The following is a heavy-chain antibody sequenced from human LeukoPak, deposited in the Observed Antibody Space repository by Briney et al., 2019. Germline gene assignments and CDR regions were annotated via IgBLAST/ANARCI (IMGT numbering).Heavy chain of an antibody. CDR2: ISGSGVST. CDR1: GFTFSNYA. V-gene: IGHV3-23*01. CDR3: AKPGYSSDWHRNFDY. J-gene: IGHJ4*02. Sequence: PGGSLRLSCAASGFTFSNYAMTWVRQAPGQGLEWVPGISGSGVSTYYADSVKGRFTISRDNSKNTLYLQMNSLRAEDTAIYYCAKPGYSSDWHRNFDYWGQGTLVTVSS. D-gene: IGHD6-19*01.